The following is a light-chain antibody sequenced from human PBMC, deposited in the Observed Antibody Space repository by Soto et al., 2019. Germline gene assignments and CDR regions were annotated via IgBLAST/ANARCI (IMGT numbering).Light chain of an antibody. CDR2: DVS. Sequence: QSALTQPRSVSGSPGQSVTISCTGTSSDVGGYNYVSWYQQHPGKAPKLMIYDVSQRPSGVPDRFSGSKSGNTAFLTISGLQHEDEADYYCCSYAGSHFLFGGGTKLTVL. CDR1: SSDVGGYNY. V-gene: IGLV2-11*01. J-gene: IGLJ2*01. CDR3: CSYAGSHFL.